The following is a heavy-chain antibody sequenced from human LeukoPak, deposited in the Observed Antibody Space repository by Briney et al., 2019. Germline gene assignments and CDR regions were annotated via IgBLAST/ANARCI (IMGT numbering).Heavy chain of an antibody. CDR3: AHNGFGELNNWFDP. CDR2: IYWDDDK. Sequence: SGPTLVNPTQTLTLTCTFSGFPLSTSGVGVGWIRQPPGKALEWLALIYWDDDKRYSPSLKSRLTITKDTSKNQVVLTMTNMDPVDTATYHCAHNGFGELNNWFDPWGQGTLVTVSS. D-gene: IGHD3-10*01. V-gene: IGHV2-5*02. J-gene: IGHJ5*02. CDR1: GFPLSTSGVG.